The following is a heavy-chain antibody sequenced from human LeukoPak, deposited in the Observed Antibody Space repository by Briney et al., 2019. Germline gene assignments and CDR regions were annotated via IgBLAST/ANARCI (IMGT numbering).Heavy chain of an antibody. CDR1: VYTFTYRY. Sequence: GASVKVTCQASVYTFTYRYLHWVRQAPGQALEWMGWITPFNGNTNYAQKFQDRVTITRDGSMSTAYMELSSLRSEDTAVYYCAADTSSSWYNYWGQGTLVTVPS. D-gene: IGHD6-13*01. CDR2: ITPFNGNT. V-gene: IGHV1-45*02. J-gene: IGHJ4*02. CDR3: AADTSSSWYNY.